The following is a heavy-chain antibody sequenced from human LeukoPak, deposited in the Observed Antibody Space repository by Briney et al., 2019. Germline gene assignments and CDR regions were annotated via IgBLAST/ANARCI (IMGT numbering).Heavy chain of an antibody. J-gene: IGHJ4*02. CDR3: ARVRYSSGWGPDFDY. Sequence: GGSLRLSCAASGFTFSSYSMKWVRQAPGKGLEWVSYISISGSTIYYAGSMKGRFTISRDNAKNSLYLQMNSLRAEDTAVYYCARVRYSSGWGPDFDYWGQGTLVTVSS. CDR1: GFTFSSYS. CDR2: ISISGSTI. V-gene: IGHV3-48*04. D-gene: IGHD6-19*01.